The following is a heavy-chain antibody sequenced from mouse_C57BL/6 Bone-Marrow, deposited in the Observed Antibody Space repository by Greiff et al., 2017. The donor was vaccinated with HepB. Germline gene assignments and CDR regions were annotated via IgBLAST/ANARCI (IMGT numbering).Heavy chain of an antibody. D-gene: IGHD2-2*01. CDR3: AREEYGYDKGSHYFDY. Sequence: VQLQQSGPELVKPGASVKISCKASGYSFTGYYMNWVKQSPEKSLEWIGKINPSTGGTTYNQKFKAKATLTVDKSSSTAYMQLKSLTSEDSAVYYCAREEYGYDKGSHYFDYWGQGTTLAVSS. J-gene: IGHJ2*01. CDR1: GYSFTGYY. V-gene: IGHV1-42*01. CDR2: INPSTGGT.